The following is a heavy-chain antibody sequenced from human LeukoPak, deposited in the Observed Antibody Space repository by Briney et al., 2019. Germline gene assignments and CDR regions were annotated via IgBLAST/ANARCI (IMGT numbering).Heavy chain of an antibody. CDR2: IRYDGSNK. CDR1: GFTFSSYG. D-gene: IGHD2-2*01. V-gene: IGHV3-30*02. Sequence: PGGSLRLSCAASGFTFSSYGMHCVRQAPGKGLEWVAFIRYDGSNKYYADSVKGRFTISRDNSKNTLYLQMNSLRAEDTAVYYCAKGYRVVPAASGHWGQGTLVTVSS. CDR3: AKGYRVVPAASGH. J-gene: IGHJ4*02.